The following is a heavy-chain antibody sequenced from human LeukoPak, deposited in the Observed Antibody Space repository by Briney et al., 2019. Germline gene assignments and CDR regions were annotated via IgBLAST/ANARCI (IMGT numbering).Heavy chain of an antibody. D-gene: IGHD1-26*01. CDR1: GGSFSGYY. CDR2: INHSGST. CDR3: ARGLEWELSY. V-gene: IGHV4-34*01. Sequence: SETLSLTCAVYGGSFSGYYWSWIRQPPGKGLEWIGEINHSGSTNYNPSLKSRVTISVDTSKNQFSPKLSSVTAADTAVYYCARGLEWELSYWGQGTLVTVSS. J-gene: IGHJ4*02.